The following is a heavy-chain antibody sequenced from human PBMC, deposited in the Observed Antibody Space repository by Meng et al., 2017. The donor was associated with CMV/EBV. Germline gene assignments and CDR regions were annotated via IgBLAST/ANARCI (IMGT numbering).Heavy chain of an antibody. V-gene: IGHV3-21*01. CDR2: ISSSSSCI. CDR1: GFTFSSYS. D-gene: IGHD1-26*01. CDR3: ARAPPWDEFDY. J-gene: IGHJ4*02. Sequence: GGSLRLSCAASGFTFSSYSMNWVRQAPGKGLEWVSSISSSSSCIYYADSVKGRFTISRDNAKNSLYLQMNSLRAEDTAVYYCARAPPWDEFDYWGQGTLVTVSS.